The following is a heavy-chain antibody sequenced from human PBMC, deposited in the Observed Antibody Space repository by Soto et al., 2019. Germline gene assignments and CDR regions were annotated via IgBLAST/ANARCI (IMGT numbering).Heavy chain of an antibody. CDR3: AKGERDPLDY. CDR2: ISGSGGST. V-gene: IGHV3-23*01. J-gene: IGHJ4*02. D-gene: IGHD1-26*01. CDR1: GFPFSSYG. Sequence: GALRLSCAASGFPFSSYGMHWVRQAPGKGLEWVSAISGSGGSTYYADSVKGRFTISRDNSKNTLYLQMNSLRAEDTAVYYCAKGERDPLDYWGQGTLVTVSS.